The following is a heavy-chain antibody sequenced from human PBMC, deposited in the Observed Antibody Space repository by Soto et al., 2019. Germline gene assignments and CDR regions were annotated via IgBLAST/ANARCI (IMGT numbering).Heavy chain of an antibody. CDR2: ISGSGGST. J-gene: IGHJ4*02. D-gene: IGHD2-8*01. CDR1: GFTFSSYA. V-gene: IGHV3-23*01. CDR3: AKDRGFRVLMVYAFDY. Sequence: GGSLRLSCAASGFTFSSYAMSWVRQAPGKGLEWVSAISGSGGSTYYADSVKGRFTISRDNSKNTLYLQMNSLRAEDTAVYYCAKDRGFRVLMVYAFDYWGQGTLVTVSS.